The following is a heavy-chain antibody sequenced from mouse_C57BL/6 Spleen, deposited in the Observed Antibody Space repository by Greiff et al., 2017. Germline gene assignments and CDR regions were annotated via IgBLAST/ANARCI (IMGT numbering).Heavy chain of an antibody. CDR2: INPNNGGT. D-gene: IGHD2-4*01. V-gene: IGHV1-26*01. CDR3: ARKEKIYYDYGDAMDY. CDR1: GYTFTDYY. Sequence: EVQLQQSGPELVKPGASVKISCKASGYTFTDYYMNWVKQSHGKSLEWIGDINPNNGGTSYNQKFKGKATLTVDKSSSTAYMELRSLTSEDSAVYYCARKEKIYYDYGDAMDYWGQGTSVTVSS. J-gene: IGHJ4*01.